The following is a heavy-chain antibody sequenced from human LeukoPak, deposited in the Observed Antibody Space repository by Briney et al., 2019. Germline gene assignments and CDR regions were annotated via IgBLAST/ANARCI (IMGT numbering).Heavy chain of an antibody. J-gene: IGHJ4*02. D-gene: IGHD4-23*01. CDR1: GGSFTGYH. CDR2: INHRGHP. CDR3: ARDTTTVVTLPYYFDF. Sequence: PSETLSLTCAVYGGSFTGYHWNWIRQSPQRGLEWIGEINHRGHPHYNPSLESRLTISVDTSKNQFSLTLRSVTAADTAVYYCARDTTTVVTLPYYFDFWGQGTPVTVSS. V-gene: IGHV4-34*01.